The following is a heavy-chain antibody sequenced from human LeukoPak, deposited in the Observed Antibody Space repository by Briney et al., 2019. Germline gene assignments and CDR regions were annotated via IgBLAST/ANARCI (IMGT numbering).Heavy chain of an antibody. CDR1: GFTFSSYA. CDR2: ISYDGSNK. V-gene: IGHV3-30-3*01. CDR3: ARGRQQLAAYWYFDL. Sequence: PGRSLRLSCAASGFTFSSYAMHWVRQAPGKGLEWVAVISYDGSNKYYADFVKGRFTISRDNSKNTLYLQMNSLRAEDTAVYYCARGRQQLAAYWYFDLWGRGTLVTVSS. D-gene: IGHD6-13*01. J-gene: IGHJ2*01.